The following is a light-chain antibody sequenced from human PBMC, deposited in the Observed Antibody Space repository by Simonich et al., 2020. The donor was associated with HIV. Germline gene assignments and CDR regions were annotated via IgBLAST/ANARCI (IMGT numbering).Light chain of an antibody. CDR3: QQSYSTPLFT. V-gene: IGKV1-5*03. CDR2: KAS. Sequence: DIQMTQSPSTLSASVGNRVTITCRARQSISSGFAWYRQKPRKAPKLLIYKASMLESGVPSRFSGSGSVTDFTLTISSLQPEDFATYYCQQSYSTPLFTFGPGTKVDIK. CDR1: QSISSG. J-gene: IGKJ3*01.